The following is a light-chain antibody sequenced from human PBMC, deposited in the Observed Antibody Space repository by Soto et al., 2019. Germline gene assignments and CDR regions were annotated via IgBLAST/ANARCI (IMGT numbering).Light chain of an antibody. CDR1: QSVATN. CDR3: QQYNNWPQT. CDR2: GAS. V-gene: IGKV3-15*01. J-gene: IGKJ1*01. Sequence: EAVLTQSPATLSVSPGERATLSCRASQSVATNLAWYQQRPGQAPRLLIYGASKRAISVPARFSGSGSGTEFTLNITSLQSEDFTFYYCQQYNNWPQTFGQGTKVQIK.